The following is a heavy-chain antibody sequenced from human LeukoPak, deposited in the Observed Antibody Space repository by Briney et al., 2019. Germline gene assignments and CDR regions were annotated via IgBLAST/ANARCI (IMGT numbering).Heavy chain of an antibody. CDR2: IYYSGST. J-gene: IGHJ4*02. D-gene: IGHD5-18*01. CDR1: GGSISSGGYS. V-gene: IGHV4-30-2*05. CDR3: ARAYGGYSYGYDY. Sequence: SQTLSLTCAVSGGSISSGGYSWSWIRQPPGKGLEWIGYIYYSGSTYYNPSLKSRVTISVDTSKNQFSLKLSSVTAADTAVYYCARAYGGYSYGYDYWGQGTLVTVSS.